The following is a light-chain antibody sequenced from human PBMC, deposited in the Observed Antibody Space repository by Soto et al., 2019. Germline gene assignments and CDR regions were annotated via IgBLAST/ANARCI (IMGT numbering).Light chain of an antibody. Sequence: QSVLTKPASVSGSPGQSITISCSGTSSDIGSYDHVAWYQQFSGKSPKLIIYAVSDRPSGVSDRFSGSKSGISASLTISGLQTEDEVDYYCISYTDRQSYLFGTGTKVTVL. CDR2: AVS. V-gene: IGLV2-14*03. J-gene: IGLJ1*01. CDR3: ISYTDRQSYL. CDR1: SSDIGSYDH.